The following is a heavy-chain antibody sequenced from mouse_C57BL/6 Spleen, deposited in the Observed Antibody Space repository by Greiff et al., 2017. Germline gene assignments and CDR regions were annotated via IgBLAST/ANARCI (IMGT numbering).Heavy chain of an antibody. CDR2: ISDGGSYT. V-gene: IGHV5-4*01. CDR3: ARDRTGTIFDY. CDR1: GFTFSSYA. D-gene: IGHD4-1*01. Sequence: EVQVVESGGGLVKPGGSLKLSCAASGFTFSSYAMSWVRQTPEKRLEWVATISDGGSYTYYPDNVKGRFTISRDNAKNNLYLQMSHLKSEDTAMYYCARDRTGTIFDYWGQGTTLTVSS. J-gene: IGHJ2*01.